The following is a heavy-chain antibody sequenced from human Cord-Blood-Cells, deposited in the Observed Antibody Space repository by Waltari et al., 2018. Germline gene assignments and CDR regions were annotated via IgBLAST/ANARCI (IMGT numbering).Heavy chain of an antibody. Sequence: QVQLQESGPGLVKPSETLSLTCTVSGGSISSHYWSWIRQPPGKGLEWIGYIYYSGSTTYNPSLKSRVTISVDTSKNQFSLKLSSVTAADTAVYYCARDPLSGNSFDYWGQGTLVTVSS. J-gene: IGHJ4*02. CDR2: IYYSGST. V-gene: IGHV4-59*11. CDR3: ARDPLSGNSFDY. D-gene: IGHD6-13*01. CDR1: GGSISSHY.